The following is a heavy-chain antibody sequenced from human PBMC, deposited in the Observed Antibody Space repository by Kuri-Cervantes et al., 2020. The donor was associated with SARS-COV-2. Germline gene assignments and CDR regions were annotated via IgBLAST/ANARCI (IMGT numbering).Heavy chain of an antibody. J-gene: IGHJ3*02. CDR2: ISAYNGNT. CDR3: ARPAHSSGWVGAFDI. D-gene: IGHD6-19*01. V-gene: IGHV1-18*01. Sequence: ASVKVSCKASGYTFTSYGISWVRQAPGQGLEWMGWISAYNGNTNYAQKLQGRVTMTRDTSTSTVYMELSSLRSEDTAVYYCARPAHSSGWVGAFDIWGQGTMVTVSS. CDR1: GYTFTSYG.